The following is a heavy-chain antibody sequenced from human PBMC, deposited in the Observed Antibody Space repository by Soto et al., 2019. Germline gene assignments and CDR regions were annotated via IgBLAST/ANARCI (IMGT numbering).Heavy chain of an antibody. D-gene: IGHD2-15*01. CDR2: ISYDGSNK. Sequence: QVQLVESGGGVVQPGRSLRLSCAASGFTFSSYAMHWVRQAPGKGLEWVAVISYDGSNKYYADSVKGRFTISRDNSKNTLYLQMNSLRAEDTAVYYCASFDGEYCSGGSCYSVSYYYYGMDVWGQGTTVTVSS. J-gene: IGHJ6*02. CDR3: ASFDGEYCSGGSCYSVSYYYYGMDV. CDR1: GFTFSSYA. V-gene: IGHV3-30-3*01.